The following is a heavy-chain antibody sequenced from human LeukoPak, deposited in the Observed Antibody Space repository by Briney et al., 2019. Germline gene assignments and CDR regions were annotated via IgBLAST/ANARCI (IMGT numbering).Heavy chain of an antibody. CDR2: ISVNGGAM. CDR3: ARKTDRLGAVGRDRYFDL. CDR1: GFTFSGYE. Sequence: GGSLRLSCTASGFTFSGYEMTWVRQAPGKGLEWMSYISVNGGAMHYADSVRGRFTTSRDDAKNSLYLHMNSLRVEDTAIYYCARKTDRLGAVGRDRYFDLWGRGTLITVSS. D-gene: IGHD6-13*01. J-gene: IGHJ2*01. V-gene: IGHV3-48*03.